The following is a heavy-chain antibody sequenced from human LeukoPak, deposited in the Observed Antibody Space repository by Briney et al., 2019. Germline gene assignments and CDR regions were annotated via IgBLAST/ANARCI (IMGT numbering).Heavy chain of an antibody. D-gene: IGHD3-22*01. CDR1: GFTFSSYG. V-gene: IGHV3-30*03. J-gene: IGHJ4*02. CDR2: ISYDGSNK. CDR3: ARGEYYHDN. Sequence: GGSLRLSCAASGFTFSSYGMHWVRQAPGKGLEWVAVISYDGSNKYYADSVKGRFTISRDNAKNSLYLQMNSLRAEDTALYYCARGEYYHDNWGQGTLVTVSS.